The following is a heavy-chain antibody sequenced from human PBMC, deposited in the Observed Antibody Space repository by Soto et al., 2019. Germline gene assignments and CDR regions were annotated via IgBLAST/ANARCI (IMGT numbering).Heavy chain of an antibody. D-gene: IGHD2-15*01. J-gene: IGHJ4*02. CDR3: AREHCSGGSCYFGYFDY. V-gene: IGHV3-30-3*01. CDR1: GFTFSSYA. CDR2: ISYDGSNK. Sequence: GGSLRLSCAASGFTFSSYAMHWVRQAPGKGLEWVAVISYDGSNKYYADSVKGRFTISRDNSKNTLYLQMNSLRAEDTAVYYCAREHCSGGSCYFGYFDYWGQGTLVTVSS.